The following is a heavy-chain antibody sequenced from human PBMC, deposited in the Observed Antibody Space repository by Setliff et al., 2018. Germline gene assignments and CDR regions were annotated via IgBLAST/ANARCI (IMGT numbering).Heavy chain of an antibody. D-gene: IGHD6-13*01. J-gene: IGHJ4*02. CDR3: ARGGVAAARRKGVFEY. CDR2: ISAYSGSA. CDR1: GYKFNDYA. Sequence: AASVKVSCKTFGYKFNDYAISWVRQGPGQGLEWMGWISAYSGSASIVDQFQGRVTMTRDTSTSTVYMEFSSLKSDDTAVYYCARGGVAAARRKGVFEYWGQGTLVTVSS. V-gene: IGHV1-18*01.